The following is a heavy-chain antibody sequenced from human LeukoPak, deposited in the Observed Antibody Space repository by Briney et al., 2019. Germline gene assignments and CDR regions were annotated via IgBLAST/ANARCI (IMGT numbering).Heavy chain of an antibody. CDR2: ISSSSSYI. V-gene: IGHV3-21*01. D-gene: IGHD2-2*01. CDR1: GFTFSSYA. CDR3: ARERVEYQLLSEREVYHFDY. Sequence: GGSLRLSCAASGFTFSSYAMSWVRQAPGKGLEWVSCISSSSSYIYYADSVKGRFTISRDNAKNSLYLQMNSLRAEDTAVYYCARERVEYQLLSEREVYHFDYWGQGILVTVSS. J-gene: IGHJ4*02.